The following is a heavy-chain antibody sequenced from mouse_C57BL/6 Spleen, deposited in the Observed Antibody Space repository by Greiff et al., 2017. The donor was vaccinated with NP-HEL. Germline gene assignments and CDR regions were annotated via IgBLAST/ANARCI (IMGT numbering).Heavy chain of an antibody. CDR3: ARRGYGSSYYAMDY. CDR2: IYPGDGDT. D-gene: IGHD1-1*01. J-gene: IGHJ4*01. CDR1: GYAFSSSW. Sequence: VQLQQSGPELVKPGASVKISCKASGYAFSSSWMNWVKQRPGKGLEWIGRIYPGDGDTNYNGKFKGKATLTADKSSSTAYMQLSSLTSADSAVYFCARRGYGSSYYAMDYWGQGTSVTVSS. V-gene: IGHV1-82*01.